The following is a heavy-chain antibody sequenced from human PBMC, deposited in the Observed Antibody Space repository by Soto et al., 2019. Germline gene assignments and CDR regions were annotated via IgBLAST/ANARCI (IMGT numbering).Heavy chain of an antibody. Sequence: SETLSLTCTVSGGSISSVDYYWSWIRQPPGKGLEWIGYIYYSGSTYYNPSLKSRVTISVDTAKNQFSRKLSSVTAADTAVYYCARLPSPNGAYGMDVWGQGTTVTVSS. V-gene: IGHV4-30-4*01. CDR3: ARLPSPNGAYGMDV. J-gene: IGHJ6*02. D-gene: IGHD2-8*01. CDR1: GGSISSVDYY. CDR2: IYYSGST.